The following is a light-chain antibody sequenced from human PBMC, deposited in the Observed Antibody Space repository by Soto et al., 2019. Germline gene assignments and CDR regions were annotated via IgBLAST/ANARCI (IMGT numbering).Light chain of an antibody. CDR3: QQYNSFPYT. V-gene: IGKV1-5*03. J-gene: IGKJ2*01. Sequence: DIQMTQSPSTLSASVGDRVTITCRASQSINSWLAWYQQKPGKAPGLLIYMASTLESGVPSRFSGSGSGTEFPLTISSLQPDDFATYYCQQYNSFPYTFGQGTNLEI. CDR1: QSINSW. CDR2: MAS.